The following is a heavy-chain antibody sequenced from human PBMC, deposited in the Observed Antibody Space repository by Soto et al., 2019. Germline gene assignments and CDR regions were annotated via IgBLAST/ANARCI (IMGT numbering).Heavy chain of an antibody. CDR2: INSDGSST. Sequence: HPGGSLRLSCAASGFTFSSYSMNWVRQAPGKGLVWVSRINSDGSSTCHADSVKGRFTISRDNAKNTVYLHMNSLRAEDTAVYYCTRATAVSFDYWGQGTLVTVSS. J-gene: IGHJ4*02. CDR1: GFTFSSYS. D-gene: IGHD2-2*01. V-gene: IGHV3-74*01. CDR3: TRATAVSFDY.